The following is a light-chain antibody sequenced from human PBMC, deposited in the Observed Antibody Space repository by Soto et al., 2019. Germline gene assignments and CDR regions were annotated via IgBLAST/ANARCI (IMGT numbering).Light chain of an antibody. V-gene: IGKV3-11*01. J-gene: IGKJ1*01. Sequence: EIVLTQSPATLSSFPGDRVTLSCRARQYINTRLACYQHRPGQSPRLLIYQTSLRAAGIPARFSASGSGTDFTLTISDVQPEDFALYYCHQLQRCPRTFGQGTKVAI. CDR3: HQLQRCPRT. CDR2: QTS. CDR1: QYINTR.